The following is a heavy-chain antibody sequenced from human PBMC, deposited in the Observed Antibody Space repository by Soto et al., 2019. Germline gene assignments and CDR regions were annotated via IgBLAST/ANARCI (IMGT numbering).Heavy chain of an antibody. CDR2: IDPDGNVG. J-gene: IGHJ4*02. CDR3: AGWGGHDYNY. CDR1: GFPFSTYW. Sequence: EVQLLGSGGGLVQPGGSLRLSCVGSGFPFSTYWMNWVRQAPGEGLEWVANIDPDGNVGTYVDSVRGRFTTSRDNAKNSLYLQMNSLRADDTAVYFCAGWGGHDYNYWGQGIMVTVSS. V-gene: IGHV3-7*03. D-gene: IGHD4-4*01.